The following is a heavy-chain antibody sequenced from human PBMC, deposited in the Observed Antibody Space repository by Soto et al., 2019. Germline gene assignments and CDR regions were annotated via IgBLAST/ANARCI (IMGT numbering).Heavy chain of an antibody. Sequence: ASVKVSCKASGYTFTGYYIHWVRQAPGQGLEWMGWINPNSGDTSYAQKFQGRVTMTRDTSVTPAYMELSRLRSDDTAVYYCARGHCSSTSCYGTDYYYTMDVWGQGTTVTVSS. J-gene: IGHJ6*02. CDR3: ARGHCSSTSCYGTDYYYTMDV. CDR1: GYTFTGYY. CDR2: INPNSGDT. D-gene: IGHD2-2*01. V-gene: IGHV1-2*02.